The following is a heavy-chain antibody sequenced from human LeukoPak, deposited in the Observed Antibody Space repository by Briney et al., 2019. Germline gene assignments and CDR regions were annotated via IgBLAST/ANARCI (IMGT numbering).Heavy chain of an antibody. CDR2: IWYDGSNK. CDR1: GFTFSSYG. J-gene: IGHJ6*04. D-gene: IGHD3-22*01. Sequence: GGSLRLSCAASGFTFSSYGMHWVRQAPGKGLEWVAVIWYDGSNKYYADSVKGRFTISRDNSKNTLYLQMNSLRAEDTAVYYCAKSKDYYDSRWVGDVRGKGTTVTVSS. V-gene: IGHV3-33*06. CDR3: AKSKDYYDSRWVGDV.